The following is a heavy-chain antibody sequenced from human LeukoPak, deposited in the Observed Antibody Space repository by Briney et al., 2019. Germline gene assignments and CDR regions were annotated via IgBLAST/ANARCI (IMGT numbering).Heavy chain of an antibody. Sequence: SETLSLTCAVYGGSFSGYYWSWIRQPPGKGLEWIGEINHSGSTNYNPSLKSRVTISVDTSKNQFSLKLSSVTAADTAVYYCAGYSSAHPYFDYWGQGTLVTVSS. J-gene: IGHJ4*02. D-gene: IGHD3-22*01. CDR2: INHSGST. V-gene: IGHV4-34*01. CDR3: AGYSSAHPYFDY. CDR1: GGSFSGYY.